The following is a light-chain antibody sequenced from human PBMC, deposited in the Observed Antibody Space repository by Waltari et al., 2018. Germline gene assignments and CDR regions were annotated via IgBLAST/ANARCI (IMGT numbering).Light chain of an antibody. CDR3: QVWDANNEPGL. CDR1: NIGTNS. J-gene: IGLJ1*01. Sequence: SYVLTQPPSVSVAPGETARITCGGNNIGTNSVHWYRQKPGQAPVLVISYDSDRPSGIPERFSGSNSGDTATLTISRVEAGDEADYYCQVWDANNEPGLFGTGTEVTV. CDR2: YDS. V-gene: IGLV3-21*01.